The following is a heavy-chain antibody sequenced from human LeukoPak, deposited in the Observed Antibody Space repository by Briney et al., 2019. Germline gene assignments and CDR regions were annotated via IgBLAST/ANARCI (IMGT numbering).Heavy chain of an antibody. CDR3: ARESYGGA. V-gene: IGHV3-53*01. CDR1: GFTVTSNS. Sequence: GGSLRLSCAASGFTVTSNSMTWVRQAPGKGLEWVSVIYSSGSTHFADSVKGRFSISRDNSRNTLYLLMSSLRLEDTAVYYCARESYGGAWGQGTLVTVSS. CDR2: IYSSGST. J-gene: IGHJ4*02. D-gene: IGHD1-26*01.